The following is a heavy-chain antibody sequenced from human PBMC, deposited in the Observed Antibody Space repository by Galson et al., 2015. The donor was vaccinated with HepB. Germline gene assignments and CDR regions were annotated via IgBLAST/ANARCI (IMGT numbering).Heavy chain of an antibody. CDR3: ARGALVGVVGGSQNNWFAP. Sequence: SVKVSCKASGYTFSTYSITWVRQAPGQGLEWMGWLSPYNRDTKYARKFQGRVTMTTDTFTRTAYMELRSLRSDDTAFYYCARGALVGVVGGSQNNWFAPWGQGTLVTVSS. CDR1: GYTFSTYS. D-gene: IGHD2-15*01. CDR2: LSPYNRDT. V-gene: IGHV1-18*01. J-gene: IGHJ5*02.